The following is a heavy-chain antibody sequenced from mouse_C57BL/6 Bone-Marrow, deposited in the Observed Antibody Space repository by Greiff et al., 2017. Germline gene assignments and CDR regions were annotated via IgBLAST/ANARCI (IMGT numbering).Heavy chain of an antibody. J-gene: IGHJ2*01. CDR1: GYTFTEYT. CDR3: ARHEWIYYGINFDY. D-gene: IGHD2-1*01. V-gene: IGHV1-62-2*01. CDR2: FYPGSGSI. Sequence: VQLQQSGAELVKPGASVQLSCKASGYTFTEYTLHWVKQRSGQGLEWFGWFYPGSGSIKYNAKFMYKATLTADKSSSTVYMELSRLTSEDASVYFGARHEWIYYGINFDYWGQGTTLTVSS.